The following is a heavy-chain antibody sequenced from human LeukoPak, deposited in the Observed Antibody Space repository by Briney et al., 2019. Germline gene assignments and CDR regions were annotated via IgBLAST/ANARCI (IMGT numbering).Heavy chain of an antibody. CDR1: GFTFDDYA. CDR3: AKDMGYSGNYRTPDY. V-gene: IGHV3-9*01. D-gene: IGHD1-26*01. J-gene: IGHJ4*02. CDR2: ISWNSGSM. Sequence: GGSLRISCVASGFTFDDYAMHWVRQAPGKGLEWVSGISWNSGSMGYADSVKGRFTISRDNAKNSLYLQMNSLRAEDTALYYCAKDMGYSGNYRTPDYWGQGTLVTVSS.